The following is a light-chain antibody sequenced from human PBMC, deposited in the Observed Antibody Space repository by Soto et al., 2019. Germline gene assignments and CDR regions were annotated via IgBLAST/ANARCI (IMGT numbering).Light chain of an antibody. CDR1: QSISSY. Sequence: DIQMTQSPSSLSASVGDRVTITCRASQSISSYLNWYQQKPGKAPKLLIYKASTLKSGVPSRFSGSGSGTEFTLTISSLQAEDFATYYCQHYNSYPNAFGHGTKLDIK. V-gene: IGKV1-5*03. CDR3: QHYNSYPNA. CDR2: KAS. J-gene: IGKJ1*01.